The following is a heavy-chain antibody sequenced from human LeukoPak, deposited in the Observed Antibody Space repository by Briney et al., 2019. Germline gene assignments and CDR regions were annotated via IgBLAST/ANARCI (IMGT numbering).Heavy chain of an antibody. D-gene: IGHD3-22*01. V-gene: IGHV3-9*01. CDR3: AKAYYYDSSGYYDY. CDR1: GFTFDDYA. J-gene: IGHJ4*02. CDR2: ISWNSGSI. Sequence: PGRSLRLSCAASGFTFDDYAMHWVRQAPGKGLEWVSGISWNSGSIGYADSVKGRFTISRGNAKNSLYLQMNSLRAEDTALYYCAKAYYYDSSGYYDYWGQGTLVTVSS.